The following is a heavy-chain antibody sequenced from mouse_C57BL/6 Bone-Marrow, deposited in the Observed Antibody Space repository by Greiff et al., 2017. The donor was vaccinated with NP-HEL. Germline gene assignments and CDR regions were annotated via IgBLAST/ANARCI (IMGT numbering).Heavy chain of an antibody. V-gene: IGHV1-81*01. CDR3: ASRRDYGSRLRYFDV. D-gene: IGHD1-1*01. Sequence: QVQLQQSGAELARPGASVKLSCKASGYTFTSYGISWVKQRTGQGLEWIGEIYPRSGNTYYNEKFKGKATLTADTSSSTAYMERRSLTSEDSAVYFCASRRDYGSRLRYFDVWGTGTTVTVSS. CDR2: IYPRSGNT. J-gene: IGHJ1*03. CDR1: GYTFTSYG.